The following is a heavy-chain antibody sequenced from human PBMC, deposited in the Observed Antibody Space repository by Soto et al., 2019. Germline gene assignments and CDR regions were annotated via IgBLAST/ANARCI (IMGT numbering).Heavy chain of an antibody. CDR3: AREGSVSSSDYYAYYYGMDV. CDR2: ISTSGGTI. CDR1: GFTFSNYD. D-gene: IGHD3-10*01. J-gene: IGHJ6*02. Sequence: HPGGSLRLSCAASGFTFSNYDINWVRQAPGKGLEWVSYISTSGGTIYYADSVKGRFTISRDNAKNSLYLQMNSLSGEDSAVYYCAREGSVSSSDYYAYYYGMDVWGQGTTVTVSS. V-gene: IGHV3-48*03.